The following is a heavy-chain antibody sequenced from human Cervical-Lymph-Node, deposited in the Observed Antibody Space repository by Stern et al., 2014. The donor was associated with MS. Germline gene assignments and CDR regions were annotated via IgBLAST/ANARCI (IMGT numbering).Heavy chain of an antibody. CDR3: AGDSEYDNWFDP. D-gene: IGHD2/OR15-2a*01. CDR1: GFTFSSSA. CDR2: IVVGSGNT. J-gene: IGHJ5*02. Sequence: QLLESGPAVKKPGTSVKVSCKASGFTFSSSAVQWVRQARGPRLEWIGWIVVGSGNTNYAQKFQERVTITRDMSTSTANMELSSLRFDDTAVYYCAGDSEYDNWFDPWGQGTLVTVSS. V-gene: IGHV1-58*01.